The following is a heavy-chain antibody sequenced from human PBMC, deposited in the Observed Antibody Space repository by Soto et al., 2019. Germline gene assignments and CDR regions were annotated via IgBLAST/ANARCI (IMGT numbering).Heavy chain of an antibody. V-gene: IGHV1-46*01. CDR2: VNPNGGGT. CDR1: GYNFTSYY. Sequence: QVQLVQSGAEVKKPGASVRVSCKASGYNFTSYYMHWVRQAPGQGLEWMGIVNPNGGGTSYAQKFPGRVTMARDTSTSTVYMGLTGLRSEDRAVYSCARGGEWLQLDYWGQGTLVTVSS. CDR3: ARGGEWLQLDY. J-gene: IGHJ4*02. D-gene: IGHD5-12*01.